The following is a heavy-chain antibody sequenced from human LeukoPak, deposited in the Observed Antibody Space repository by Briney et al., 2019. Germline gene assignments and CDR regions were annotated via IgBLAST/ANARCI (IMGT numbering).Heavy chain of an antibody. CDR2: IYTSGYT. D-gene: IGHD3-3*01. CDR3: AQEYDFWSGLTDY. Sequence: SETLSLTCTVSGGSFSGYYWSWIRQPAGKGLEWIGRIYTSGYTNYNPSLMSRVTMSVDTPKNQFSLKLSSVTAADTAVYYCAQEYDFWSGLTDYWGQGTLVTVSS. CDR1: GGSFSGYY. J-gene: IGHJ4*02. V-gene: IGHV4-4*07.